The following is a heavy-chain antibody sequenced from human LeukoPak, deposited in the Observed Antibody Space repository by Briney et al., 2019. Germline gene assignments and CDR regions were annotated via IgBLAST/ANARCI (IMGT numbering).Heavy chain of an antibody. CDR2: IYYSGST. J-gene: IGHJ5*02. CDR1: GGSISSSNYY. Sequence: SETLSLTCTVSGGSISSSNYYWGWIRQPPGKGLEWIGNIYYSGSTYYNPSLKSRVTISVDTSKNRFSLKLSSVTAADTAVYYCARVYNWFDPWGQGTLVTVSS. V-gene: IGHV4-39*01. CDR3: ARVYNWFDP.